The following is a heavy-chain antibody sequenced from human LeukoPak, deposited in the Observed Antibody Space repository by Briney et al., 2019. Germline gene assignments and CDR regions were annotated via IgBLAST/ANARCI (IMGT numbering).Heavy chain of an antibody. Sequence: PGGSLRLSCAASGFTVSTNYMTWVRQAPGKGLEWVSFLYSGGSTYYADSVKGRFTISRDNSKNMLYLQMNSLRAEDTAVYHCARDRCIAAAGLTGCAMDVWGQGTTVTVSS. CDR1: GFTVSTNY. V-gene: IGHV3-66*01. D-gene: IGHD6-13*01. CDR2: LYSGGST. CDR3: ARDRCIAAAGLTGCAMDV. J-gene: IGHJ6*02.